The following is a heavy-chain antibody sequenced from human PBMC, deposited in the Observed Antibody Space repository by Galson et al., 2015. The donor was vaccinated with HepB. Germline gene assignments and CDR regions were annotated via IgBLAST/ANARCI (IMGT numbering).Heavy chain of an antibody. D-gene: IGHD3-22*01. Sequence: SLRLSCAASGFTFSNYGMNWVRQAPGKGLEWVVIITYDGSNIYYANSVKGRFTIYRDNSKNTLYLQMNSLRAEDTAVYYCARGRVVDDRIGFGLWGQGTLVTVSS. CDR3: ARGRVVDDRIGFGL. CDR2: ITYDGSNI. J-gene: IGHJ4*02. V-gene: IGHV3-30*03. CDR1: GFTFSNYG.